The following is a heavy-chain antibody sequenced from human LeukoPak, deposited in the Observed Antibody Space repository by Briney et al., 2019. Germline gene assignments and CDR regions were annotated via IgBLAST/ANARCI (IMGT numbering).Heavy chain of an antibody. Sequence: PGGSLRLSCAASGFTFDDYGMSWVRQAPGKGLEWVSSISSSSSYIYYADSVKGRFTISRDNAKNSLYLQMNSLRAEDTAVYYCARDTAFDIWGQGTMVTVSS. CDR3: ARDTAFDI. CDR2: ISSSSSYI. V-gene: IGHV3-21*01. J-gene: IGHJ3*02. CDR1: GFTFDDYG.